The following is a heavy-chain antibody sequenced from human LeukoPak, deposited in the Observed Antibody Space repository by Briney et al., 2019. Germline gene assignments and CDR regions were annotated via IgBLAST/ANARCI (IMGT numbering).Heavy chain of an antibody. CDR1: GGTFSSYA. CDR2: IIPIFGTA. Sequence: SVKVSCKASGGTFSSYAISWVRQAPGQGLEWRGGIIPIFGTANYAQKFQGRVTITADESTSTAYMELSSLRPEDTAVYYCARDGGIVVVPAAQYYFDYWGQGTLVTVSS. J-gene: IGHJ4*02. D-gene: IGHD2-2*01. CDR3: ARDGGIVVVPAAQYYFDY. V-gene: IGHV1-69*13.